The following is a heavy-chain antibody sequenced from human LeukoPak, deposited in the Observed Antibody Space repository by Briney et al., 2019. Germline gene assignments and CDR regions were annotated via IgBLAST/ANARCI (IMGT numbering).Heavy chain of an antibody. CDR3: ATYYYDSSGYPSTIDY. CDR2: ISYDGSNK. V-gene: IGHV3-30*03. J-gene: IGHJ4*02. Sequence: PGGSLRLSCAASGFTFSSYGMHWVRQAPGKGLEWVAVISYDGSNKYYADSVKGRFTISRDNSKNTLYLQMNSLRAEDTAVYYCATYYYDSSGYPSTIDYWGQGTLVTVSS. D-gene: IGHD3-22*01. CDR1: GFTFSSYG.